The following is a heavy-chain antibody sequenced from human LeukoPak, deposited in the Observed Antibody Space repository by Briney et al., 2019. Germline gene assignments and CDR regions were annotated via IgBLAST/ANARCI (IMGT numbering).Heavy chain of an antibody. J-gene: IGHJ5*02. V-gene: IGHV3-48*03. D-gene: IGHD3-10*01. CDR3: AREGTMVRGVIGWFDP. CDR1: GFTFSSYE. CDR2: ISASGSTI. Sequence: GGSLRLSCAASGFTFSSYEMNWVRQAPGKGLEWVSYISASGSTIYYADSVKGRFTISRDNAKNSPYLQMNSLRAEDTAVYYCAREGTMVRGVIGWFDPWGQGTLVTVSS.